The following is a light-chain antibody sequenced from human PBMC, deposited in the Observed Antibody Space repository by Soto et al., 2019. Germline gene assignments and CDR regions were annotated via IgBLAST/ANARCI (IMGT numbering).Light chain of an antibody. V-gene: IGKV3-20*01. CDR1: QTVRNNY. Sequence: EFVLTQSPGTLSLSPGERATLSCRASQTVRNNYLAWYHQKPGQAPRLLIYDASSRATGIPDRFSGGGSGTDFTLTIIRLEPADFAGYYCQQFSSYPLTFGGGTNVAIK. J-gene: IGKJ4*01. CDR2: DAS. CDR3: QQFSSYPLT.